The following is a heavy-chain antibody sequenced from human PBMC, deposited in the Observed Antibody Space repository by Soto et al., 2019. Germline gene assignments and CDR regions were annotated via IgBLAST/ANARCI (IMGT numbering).Heavy chain of an antibody. CDR3: GREDDYGDRYFYYGLDV. V-gene: IGHV3-30*14. J-gene: IGHJ6*02. Sequence: PGGSLRLSCSASGFTFSNYAIHWVRQAPGQGLQWVAVISFDGNNKYYTASVKGRFTISRDNSKNAVYLQMNSLGDEDTAIYHCGREDDYGDRYFYYGLDVWGQGTTVTVSS. CDR1: GFTFSNYA. CDR2: ISFDGNNK. D-gene: IGHD4-17*01.